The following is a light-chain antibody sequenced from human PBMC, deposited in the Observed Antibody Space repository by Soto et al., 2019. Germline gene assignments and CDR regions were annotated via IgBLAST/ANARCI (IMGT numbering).Light chain of an antibody. CDR3: QQYNGYSIT. V-gene: IGKV1-5*01. J-gene: IGKJ5*01. CDR2: DAS. Sequence: DIQMTQSPSTLSASVGDRVTITCRASQSIGSWLAWYQQKPGKAPKFLIYDASSLGSGVPSRFSGSGSGTEFTLTISSLQPDDFATYYCQQYNGYSITFGQGTRLEIK. CDR1: QSIGSW.